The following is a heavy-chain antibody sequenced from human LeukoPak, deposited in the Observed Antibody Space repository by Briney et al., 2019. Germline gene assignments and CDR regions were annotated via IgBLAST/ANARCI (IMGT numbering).Heavy chain of an antibody. D-gene: IGHD2-2*01. J-gene: IGHJ4*02. CDR2: KTPDGSEK. CDR3: SGRDSSRSPRAY. Sequence: HPGGSLRLSCAASGLPFTDCWVNWVRQAPGGGLEWVANKTPDGSEKYYVDSVKGRFAISRDNAKNEVYLEMNSLRAEDTGVYYCSGRDSSRSPRAYWGQGTLVSVSS. V-gene: IGHV3-7*01. CDR1: GLPFTDCW.